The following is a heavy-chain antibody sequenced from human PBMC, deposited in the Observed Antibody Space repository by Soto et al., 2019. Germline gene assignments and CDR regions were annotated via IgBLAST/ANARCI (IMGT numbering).Heavy chain of an antibody. CDR3: ARSIDP. CDR1: GVSISSGTFY. J-gene: IGHJ5*02. V-gene: IGHV4-31*03. Sequence: SETLSLTCTVSGVSISSGTFYWSWIRQHPGKGLEWIGYIYYSGTTYYNPSLKSRVTISIDTSKSQFSLKLSSVTAADTAVYYCARSIDPWGQGTLVTVSS. CDR2: IYYSGTT.